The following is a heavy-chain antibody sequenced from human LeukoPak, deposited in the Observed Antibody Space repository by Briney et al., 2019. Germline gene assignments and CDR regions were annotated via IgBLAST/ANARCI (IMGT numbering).Heavy chain of an antibody. CDR2: ISSSSSYI. Sequence: PGGSLRLSCAASGFPFSNYEMNWVRQAPGKGLEWVSSISSSSSYIYYADSVKGRFTISRDNAKNSLYLQMNSLRAEDTAVYYCARDGSGTVDAFDIWGQGTMVTVSS. CDR3: ARDGSGTVDAFDI. J-gene: IGHJ3*02. D-gene: IGHD3-10*01. V-gene: IGHV3-21*01. CDR1: GFPFSNYE.